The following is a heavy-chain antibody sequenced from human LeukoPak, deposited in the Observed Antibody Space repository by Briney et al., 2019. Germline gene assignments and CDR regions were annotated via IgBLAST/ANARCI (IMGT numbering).Heavy chain of an antibody. V-gene: IGHV1-8*01. J-gene: IGHJ3*02. CDR2: MNPNSGNT. Sequence: ASVEVSCKASGYTFTSYDINWVRQATGQGREWMGWMNPNSGNTGYAQKFKGRVTMTRNTSISTAYMQLSSLRSEDTAVYYCASTLVVVDAFDIWGQGTMVTVSS. CDR1: GYTFTSYD. D-gene: IGHD3-22*01. CDR3: ASTLVVVDAFDI.